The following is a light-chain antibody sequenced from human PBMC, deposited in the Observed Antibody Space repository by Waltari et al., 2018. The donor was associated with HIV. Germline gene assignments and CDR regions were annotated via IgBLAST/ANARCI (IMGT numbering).Light chain of an antibody. CDR2: KVS. Sequence: DVVMTQSPLSLPVTLGQPASISCRSSQSLVYSDGNTYLNWFQQRPGQSPRRLICKVSNRDSGVPDRFSGSGSGTDVTLKISRVEAEDVGVYYCMQGTHWQVTFGGGTKVEIK. V-gene: IGKV2-30*01. CDR3: MQGTHWQVT. CDR1: QSLVYSDGNTY. J-gene: IGKJ4*01.